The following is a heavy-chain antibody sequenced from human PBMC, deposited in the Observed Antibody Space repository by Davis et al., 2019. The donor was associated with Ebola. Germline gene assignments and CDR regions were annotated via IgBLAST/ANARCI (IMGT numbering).Heavy chain of an antibody. J-gene: IGHJ4*02. Sequence: GSLRLSCVASGFNFRTYSMHWVRQAPGKGLEWVASISYDGNKEYYADSGRGRFTISRDSSKNTVYLQMDSLRIDDTAVYYCAKDFGLYYYGSGNFFDYWGQGTLVTVSS. CDR3: AKDFGLYYYGSGNFFDY. CDR1: GFNFRTYS. V-gene: IGHV3-30-3*01. CDR2: ISYDGNKE. D-gene: IGHD3-10*01.